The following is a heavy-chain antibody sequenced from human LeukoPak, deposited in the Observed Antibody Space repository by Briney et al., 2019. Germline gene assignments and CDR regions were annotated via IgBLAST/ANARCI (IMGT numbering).Heavy chain of an antibody. CDR3: AKAPSPVLRFLEWLNGIDY. Sequence: TGGSLRLSCAASGFTFSSYAMSWVRQAPGKGLEGVSAISGSGGSTYYADSVKGRFTISRDNSKNTLYLQMNSLRAEDTAVYYCAKAPSPVLRFLEWLNGIDYWGQGTLVTVSS. D-gene: IGHD3-3*01. CDR2: ISGSGGST. V-gene: IGHV3-23*01. CDR1: GFTFSSYA. J-gene: IGHJ4*02.